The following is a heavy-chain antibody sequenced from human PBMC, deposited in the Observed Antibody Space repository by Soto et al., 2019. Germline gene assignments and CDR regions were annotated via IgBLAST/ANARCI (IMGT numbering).Heavy chain of an antibody. CDR3: AKTKNSSGWIYYYYYYGMDV. CDR2: TSDSGHYI. V-gene: IGHV3-21*04. CDR1: GFTFSIYS. J-gene: IGHJ6*02. Sequence: KPGGSLRLSCAASGFTFSIYSMNWVRQAPGKGLEWVASTSDSGHYIYYADSVKGRFTISRDNAKNSLYLQMNSLRAEDTAVYYCAKTKNSSGWIYYYYYYGMDVWGQGTTVTVSS. D-gene: IGHD6-19*01.